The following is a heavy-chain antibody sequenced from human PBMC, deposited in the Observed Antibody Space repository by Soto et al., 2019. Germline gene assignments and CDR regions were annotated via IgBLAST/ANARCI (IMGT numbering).Heavy chain of an antibody. V-gene: IGHV3-23*01. CDR1: GFTFSTYA. Sequence: GGSLRLSCAASGFTFSTYAMTWVRQAPGTGLEWVSAITGSATSTYYADSVQGRFTISRDNSKNTLYLQMNSLRVEDTAVYYWGVPLHLSSCYCDDWGQGTMVTV. J-gene: IGHJ4*02. CDR2: ITGSATST. D-gene: IGHD2-2*01. CDR3: GVPLHLSSCYCDD.